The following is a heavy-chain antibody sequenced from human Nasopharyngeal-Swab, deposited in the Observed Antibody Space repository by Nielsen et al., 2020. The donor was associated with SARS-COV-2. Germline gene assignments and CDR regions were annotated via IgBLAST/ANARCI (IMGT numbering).Heavy chain of an antibody. D-gene: IGHD5-18*01. J-gene: IGHJ4*02. Sequence: WIRQRPGKWLEWIGEIYHSGSTNYNPSLKSRVTISVDKSKNQFSLKLSSVTAADTAVYYCATTPPSPIQGGPHTYFDYWGQGTLVTVSS. CDR2: IYHSGST. CDR3: ATTPPSPIQGGPHTYFDY. V-gene: IGHV4-4*02.